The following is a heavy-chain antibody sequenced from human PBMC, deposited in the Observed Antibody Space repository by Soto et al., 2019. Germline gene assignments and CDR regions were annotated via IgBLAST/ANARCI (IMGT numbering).Heavy chain of an antibody. CDR3: ARSDCSGGSCYSYYFDY. CDR1: GYTFTSYG. D-gene: IGHD2-15*01. J-gene: IGHJ4*02. Sequence: QVQLVQSGAEVKKPGASVKVSCKASGYTFTSYGISWVRQAPGQGLEWMGWISAYNGNTNYAQKLQGRVTMTTDTSTSTAYMELRSLRSDATAVYCCARSDCSGGSCYSYYFDYWGQRTLVTVSS. CDR2: ISAYNGNT. V-gene: IGHV1-18*01.